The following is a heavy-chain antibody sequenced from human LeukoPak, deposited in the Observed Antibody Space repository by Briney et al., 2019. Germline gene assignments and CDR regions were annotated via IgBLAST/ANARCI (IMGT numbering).Heavy chain of an antibody. CDR3: AKTSVGEGRIIGSGYFDN. CDR1: GFTFNNYA. Sequence: GGSLRLSCAASGFTFNNYAMTWVRQTPGKGLEWVSVISGSGGSTYYADSVKGRFTNSRDNSKNTLHLQMNSLRAEDTAVYYCAKTSVGEGRIIGSGYFDNWGQGTLVTVSS. CDR2: ISGSGGST. D-gene: IGHD2-15*01. J-gene: IGHJ4*02. V-gene: IGHV3-23*01.